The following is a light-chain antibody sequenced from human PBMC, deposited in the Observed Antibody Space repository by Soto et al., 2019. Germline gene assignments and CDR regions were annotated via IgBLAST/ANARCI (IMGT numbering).Light chain of an antibody. CDR3: QQYDFLPLT. CDR2: GAS. CDR1: QSVSRNY. J-gene: IGKJ4*01. V-gene: IGKV3-20*01. Sequence: EVVLTQSPGTLSLSPGDRATLSCRDSQSVSRNYLAWYQQKPGQTPRLLIFGASNRAADIPARFSASGSGTDFTLTISGLEPDDFAVYYCQQYDFLPLTFGGGTRL.